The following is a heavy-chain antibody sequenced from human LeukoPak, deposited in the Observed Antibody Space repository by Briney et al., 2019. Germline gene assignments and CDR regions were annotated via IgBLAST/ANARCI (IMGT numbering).Heavy chain of an antibody. J-gene: IGHJ4*02. D-gene: IGHD2-21*01. V-gene: IGHV3-64*02. CDR1: GFTFSSYS. Sequence: GGSLRLSCAASGFTFSSYSMHWVRQAPGKGLEYVSVISSDGDNTYYADSVKGRFTISRDNSKNTLYLQMGSLRAEDMAVYYCARAALEYCGGDCLDCWGQGTLVTVPS. CDR2: ISSDGDNT. CDR3: ARAALEYCGGDCLDC.